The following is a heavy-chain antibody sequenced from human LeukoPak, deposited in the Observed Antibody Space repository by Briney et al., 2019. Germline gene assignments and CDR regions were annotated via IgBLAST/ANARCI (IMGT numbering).Heavy chain of an antibody. CDR2: MNPKSGST. Sequence: ASVKVSCKASEYTFTSYDINWVRQATGQGLEWMGWMNPKSGSTAYAQKFQGRVTMTRNTSISTAYMELSSLRSEDTAVYYCARDGRFAAYEPDYWGQGTLVTVSS. J-gene: IGHJ4*02. CDR3: ARDGRFAAYEPDY. V-gene: IGHV1-8*01. CDR1: EYTFTSYD. D-gene: IGHD1-26*01.